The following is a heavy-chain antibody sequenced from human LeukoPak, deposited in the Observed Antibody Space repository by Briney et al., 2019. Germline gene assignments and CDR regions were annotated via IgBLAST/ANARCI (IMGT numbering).Heavy chain of an antibody. J-gene: IGHJ4*02. CDR2: INPSGGST. D-gene: IGHD4-11*01. Sequence: GAAVKVSCKASGYTFTSYYMHWLRQAPGQGLEWMGIINPSGGSTSYAQKFQGRVTMTRDMSTSTVYMELSSLRSEDTAVYYCARDRGQYYFDYWGQGTLVTVPS. V-gene: IGHV1-46*01. CDR1: GYTFTSYY. CDR3: ARDRGQYYFDY.